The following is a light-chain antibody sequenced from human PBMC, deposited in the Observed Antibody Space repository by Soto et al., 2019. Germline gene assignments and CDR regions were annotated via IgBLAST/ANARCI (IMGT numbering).Light chain of an antibody. CDR2: EVS. J-gene: IGLJ2*01. V-gene: IGLV2-14*01. Sequence: QSALTQPASVSGSPGQSITISCTGTSSDVGGYNYVSWYQHHPGKAPKLMIHEVSNRPSGVSNRFSGSKSGNTASLTISGLQAEDEADYYYTSYTTGNTLPFLFGGGTKLTVL. CDR3: TSYTTGNTLPFL. CDR1: SSDVGGYNY.